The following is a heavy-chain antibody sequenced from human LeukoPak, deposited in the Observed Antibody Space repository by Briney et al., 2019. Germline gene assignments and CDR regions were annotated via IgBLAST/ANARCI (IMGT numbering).Heavy chain of an antibody. CDR3: AGVGSSLHSSGWVDAFDI. Sequence: SETLSLTCTVSGGSISSYYWSWIRQPAGKGLEWIGRIYTSGSTNYNPSLKSRVTMSVDTSKNQFSLKLSSVTAADTAVYYCAGVGSSLHSSGWVDAFDIWGQGTKVTVSS. V-gene: IGHV4-4*07. CDR1: GGSISSYY. CDR2: IYTSGST. D-gene: IGHD6-19*01. J-gene: IGHJ3*02.